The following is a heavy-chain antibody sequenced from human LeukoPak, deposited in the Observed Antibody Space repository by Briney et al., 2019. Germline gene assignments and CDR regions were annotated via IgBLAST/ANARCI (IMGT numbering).Heavy chain of an antibody. CDR1: GFTFSSYA. CDR3: ATPRIAVAASFDY. Sequence: GGSLRLSCAASGFTFSSYAMSWVRQAPGKGLEWVSAISGSGGSTYYADSVKGRFTISRDNSKNTLYLQMNSLRAEDTAVYYRATPRIAVAASFDYWGQGTLVTVSS. J-gene: IGHJ4*02. V-gene: IGHV3-23*01. CDR2: ISGSGGST. D-gene: IGHD6-19*01.